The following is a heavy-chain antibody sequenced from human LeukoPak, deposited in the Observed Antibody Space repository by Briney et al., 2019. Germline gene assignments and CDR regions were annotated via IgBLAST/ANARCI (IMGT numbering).Heavy chain of an antibody. CDR2: VGTAGDT. V-gene: IGHV3-13*04. CDR1: GFTFSSYD. Sequence: GGSLRLSCAASGFTFSSYDMHWVRQATGKGLEWVSAVGTAGDTYYPGSVKGRFTVSRENAKNSLYLQMNSLRAGDTAVYYCARGQVVPAAMGSRDAFDIWGQGTMVTVSS. CDR3: ARGQVVPAAMGSRDAFDI. J-gene: IGHJ3*02. D-gene: IGHD2-2*01.